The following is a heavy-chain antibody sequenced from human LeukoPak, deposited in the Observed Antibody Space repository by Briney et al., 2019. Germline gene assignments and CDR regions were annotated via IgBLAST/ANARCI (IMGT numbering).Heavy chain of an antibody. CDR2: IYHSGST. D-gene: IGHD1-26*01. CDR1: GYSISSGYY. V-gene: IGHV4-38-2*01. CDR3: ARRSSGSYYSDHFDY. Sequence: PSETLSLTCAVTGYSISSGYYWGWIRQPPGKGLEWIGSIYHSGSTYYNPSLKSRVTISVDTSKNQFSLKLSSVTAADTAVYYCARRSSGSYYSDHFDYWGQGTLVTVSS. J-gene: IGHJ4*02.